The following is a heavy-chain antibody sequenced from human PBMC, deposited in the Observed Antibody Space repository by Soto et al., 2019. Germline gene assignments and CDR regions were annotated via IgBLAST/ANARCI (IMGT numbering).Heavy chain of an antibody. Sequence: SETLSLTCTVSGGSISSGDYYWSWIRQPSVKGLEWIGYIYSSGSTYYNQSLLSRLSISVDTSKNQFSLKLSSVTAPDTAGYCGARLGPTRVPTSYFPGNYTGMDVWGQVTRATV. D-gene: IGHD2-2*02. CDR2: IYSSGST. CDR1: GGSISSGDYY. CDR3: ARLGPTRVPTSYFPGNYTGMDV. V-gene: IGHV4-30-4*01. J-gene: IGHJ6*02.